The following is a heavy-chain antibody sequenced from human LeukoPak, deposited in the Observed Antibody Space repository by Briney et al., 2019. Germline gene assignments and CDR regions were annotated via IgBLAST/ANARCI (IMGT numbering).Heavy chain of an antibody. V-gene: IGHV3-7*01. Sequence: PGGSLRLSCAASGFTFSSYWMSWVRQAPGKGLEWVANIKQDGSEKYYVDSVKGRFTISRDNAKNSLYLQMNSLRAEDTAVYYCARVAYQLQSSPPDAFDIWGQGTMVTVSS. J-gene: IGHJ3*02. CDR1: GFTFSSYW. CDR3: ARVAYQLQSSPPDAFDI. D-gene: IGHD2-2*01. CDR2: IKQDGSEK.